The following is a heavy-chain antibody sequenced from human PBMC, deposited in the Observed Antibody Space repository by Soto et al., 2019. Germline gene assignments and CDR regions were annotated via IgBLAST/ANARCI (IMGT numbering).Heavy chain of an antibody. Sequence: ASVKVSCKVSGYTLTELSMHWVRQAPGKGLEWMGGFDPEDGETIYAQKFQGRVTMTEDTSTDTAYMELSSLRSEDTAVYYCATDMRYDFWSGYFDYWGQGTLVTVSS. J-gene: IGHJ4*02. CDR1: GYTLTELS. CDR3: ATDMRYDFWSGYFDY. D-gene: IGHD3-3*01. V-gene: IGHV1-24*01. CDR2: FDPEDGET.